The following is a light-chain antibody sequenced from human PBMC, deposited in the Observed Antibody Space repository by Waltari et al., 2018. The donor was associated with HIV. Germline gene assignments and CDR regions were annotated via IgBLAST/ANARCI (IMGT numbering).Light chain of an antibody. CDR3: AAWDDSLREV. V-gene: IGLV1-47*01. CDR1: SSNIGSTF. CDR2: RNN. J-gene: IGLJ3*02. Sequence: QSVLTQPPSASGNPGHSVTISCSWRSSNIGSTFVSWYQQLPGTAPKLLNYRNNQRPSGVPDRFSGSTSGTSASLAISGLRSDDEPDYYCAAWDDSLREVFGGGMKLTVL.